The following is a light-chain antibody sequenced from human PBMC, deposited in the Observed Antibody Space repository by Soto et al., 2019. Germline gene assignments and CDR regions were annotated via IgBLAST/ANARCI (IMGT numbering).Light chain of an antibody. CDR2: GAY. Sequence: EIEMTQSPATLSLSPGERATVSCRARQSVGNNLAWYQQKSGQAPRHLIYGAYTRAAGVPARFSGTGSGTEFTLTISSLQSEDFAVYYCHQYDDWPPYTFGQGTKVDIK. J-gene: IGKJ2*01. CDR3: HQYDDWPPYT. V-gene: IGKV3-15*01. CDR1: QSVGNN.